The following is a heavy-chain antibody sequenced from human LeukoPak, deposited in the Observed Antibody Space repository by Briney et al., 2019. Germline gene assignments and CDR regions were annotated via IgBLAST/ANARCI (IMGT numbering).Heavy chain of an antibody. J-gene: IGHJ4*02. CDR3: ARVAYCTKGVCINFDL. CDR2: INPNSGGT. V-gene: IGHV1-2*02. CDR1: GYTFTGSY. Sequence: ASVKVSCKASGYTFTGSYIHWMRQAPGQGLEWMGWINPNSGGTKYAQKFQGRLTVTRDTGTITAYMELSGLRADDTAVYYCARVAYCTKGVCINFDLWGQGTLVTVSS. D-gene: IGHD2-8*01.